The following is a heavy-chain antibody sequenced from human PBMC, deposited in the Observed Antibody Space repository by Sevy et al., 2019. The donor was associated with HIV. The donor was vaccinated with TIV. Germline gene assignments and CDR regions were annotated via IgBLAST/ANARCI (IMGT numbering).Heavy chain of an antibody. J-gene: IGHJ6*02. Sequence: KISCKASGGTFSSYAISWVRQAPGQGLEWMGGIIPIFGTANYAQKFQGRVTITADESTSTAYMELGSLRSEDTAVYYCARGGGSYYVPYYYYGMDVWGQGTTVTVSS. CDR2: IIPIFGTA. D-gene: IGHD1-26*01. CDR3: ARGGGSYYVPYYYYGMDV. CDR1: GGTFSSYA. V-gene: IGHV1-69*01.